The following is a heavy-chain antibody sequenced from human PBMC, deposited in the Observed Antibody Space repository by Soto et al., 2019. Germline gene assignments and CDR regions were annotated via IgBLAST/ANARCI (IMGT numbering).Heavy chain of an antibody. V-gene: IGHV3-48*04. CDR3: TRDMWSYRGTWESNH. D-gene: IGHD6-13*01. CDR2: IGISGRLI. CDR1: GFMFSGYA. Sequence: GGSLRLSCAASGFMFSGYAMNWVRQAPGKGLEWVSYIGISGRLINYADSVRGRFTVSRDDAKNSLYLQMNSLRSEDAAVYYCTRDMWSYRGTWESNHWGQGILVTVSS. J-gene: IGHJ5*02.